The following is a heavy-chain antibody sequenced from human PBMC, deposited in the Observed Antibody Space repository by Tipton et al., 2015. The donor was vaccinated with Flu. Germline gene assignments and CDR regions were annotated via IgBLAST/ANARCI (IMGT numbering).Heavy chain of an antibody. J-gene: IGHJ3*01. CDR2: ISWNSGRI. Sequence: SLRLSCAASGFTFDDYAMHWVRQAPGKGLEWVSGISWNSGRITYADSVKGRFTISRDNFQNTLFLQMSSLRAEDTAVYYCARYNGAGYSGDYNAFDVWGQGTMVTVSS. CDR1: GFTFDDYA. CDR3: ARYNGAGYSGDYNAFDV. V-gene: IGHV3-9*01. D-gene: IGHD4-17*01.